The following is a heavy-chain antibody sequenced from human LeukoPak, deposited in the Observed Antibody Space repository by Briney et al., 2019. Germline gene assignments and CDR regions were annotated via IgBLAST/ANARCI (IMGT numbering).Heavy chain of an antibody. D-gene: IGHD3-10*01. CDR3: ASDSMVRGVTGY. J-gene: IGHJ4*02. Sequence: SVKVSCKASGGTFSSYAISWVRQAPGQGLEWMGRIIPIFGTANCAQKFQGRVTITTDESTSTAYMELSSLRSEDTAVYYCASDSMVRGVTGYWGQGTLVTVSS. V-gene: IGHV1-69*05. CDR2: IIPIFGTA. CDR1: GGTFSSYA.